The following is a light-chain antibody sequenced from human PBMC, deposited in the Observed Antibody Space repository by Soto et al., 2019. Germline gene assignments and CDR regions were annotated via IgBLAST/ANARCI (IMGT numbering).Light chain of an antibody. Sequence: ALTQPRSVSGSPGQSVTISCTGTSSDVGGYNYVSWYQQHPGKAPKLIIYDVNRRPSGVPDRFSGSKSGNTASLTISGLQAEDEADYYCCSYAGSYTYVFGTGTKVTVL. V-gene: IGLV2-11*01. J-gene: IGLJ1*01. CDR3: CSYAGSYTYV. CDR2: DVN. CDR1: SSDVGGYNY.